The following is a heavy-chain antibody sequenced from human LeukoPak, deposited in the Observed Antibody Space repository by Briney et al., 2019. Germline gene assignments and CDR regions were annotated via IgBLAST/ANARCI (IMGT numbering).Heavy chain of an antibody. J-gene: IGHJ2*01. CDR2: IYYSGTT. CDR3: ARVSSSWYQDWYFDL. CDR1: GGSISSSAYY. V-gene: IGHV4-39*07. Sequence: SETLSLTRTVSGGSISSSAYYWGWIRQPPGKGLEWIGNIYYSGTTYYTASLKSRVTISIDTSKNQFSLKLSSVTAADTAVYYCARVSSSWYQDWYFDLWGRGTLVTVSS. D-gene: IGHD6-13*01.